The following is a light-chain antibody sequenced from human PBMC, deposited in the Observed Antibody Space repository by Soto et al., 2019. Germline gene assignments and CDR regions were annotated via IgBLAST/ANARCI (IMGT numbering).Light chain of an antibody. V-gene: IGKV3-11*01. CDR3: HQRRNWT. CDR2: DAS. Sequence: EIVLTQSPATLSLSPGERATLSCRASQSVSSYLAWYQQKPGQAPRLLIYDASNRATGIPARFSGSGSGTDFTLTISSLEPEDFAVYYCHQRRNWTFGPGTKVDIK. CDR1: QSVSSY. J-gene: IGKJ3*01.